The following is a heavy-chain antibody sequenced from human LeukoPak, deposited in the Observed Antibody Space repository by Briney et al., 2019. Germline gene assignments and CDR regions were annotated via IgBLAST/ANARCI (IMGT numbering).Heavy chain of an antibody. CDR2: ISSSSSYI. Sequence: GGSLRLSCAASGFTFSSYSMNWVRQAPGKGLEWVSSISSSSSYIYYADSVKGRFTITRDNAKNSLYLQMNSLRAEDTAVYYCARDRGDQFVAPMDVWGQGTTVTVSS. D-gene: IGHD2-21*02. V-gene: IGHV3-21*01. CDR1: GFTFSSYS. J-gene: IGHJ6*02. CDR3: ARDRGDQFVAPMDV.